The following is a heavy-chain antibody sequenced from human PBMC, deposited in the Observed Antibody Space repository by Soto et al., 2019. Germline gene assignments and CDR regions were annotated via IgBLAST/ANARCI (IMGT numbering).Heavy chain of an antibody. CDR2: IRGFGGDT. V-gene: IGHV3-23*01. D-gene: IGHD3-9*01. CDR1: GFTVSSYG. J-gene: IGHJ4*02. CDR3: AKDVNYDILAGYYYY. Sequence: EVPLLESGGGLVQPGGSLRLSCAVSGFTVSSYGMTWVRQAPGKGLEWVSTIRGFGGDTYYADSVKGRFTISRDNSKNTLYLQMNSLRAEDTAVYYCAKDVNYDILAGYYYYWGQGTLVTVSS.